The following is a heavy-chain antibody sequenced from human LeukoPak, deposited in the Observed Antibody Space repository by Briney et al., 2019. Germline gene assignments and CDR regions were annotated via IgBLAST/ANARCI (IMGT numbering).Heavy chain of an antibody. Sequence: GGSLRLSCAASGFTFSSYSMNWVRQAPGKGLEWVSSISSSSSYIYYADSVKGRFTISRDKAKNSLYLQMNSLRAEDTAVYYCARGRGYDILTGYYQDWFDPWGQGTLVTVSS. D-gene: IGHD3-9*01. V-gene: IGHV3-21*01. J-gene: IGHJ5*02. CDR1: GFTFSSYS. CDR3: ARGRGYDILTGYYQDWFDP. CDR2: ISSSSSYI.